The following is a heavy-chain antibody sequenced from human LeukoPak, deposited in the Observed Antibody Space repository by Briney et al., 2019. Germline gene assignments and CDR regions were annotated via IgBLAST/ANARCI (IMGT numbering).Heavy chain of an antibody. D-gene: IGHD5-18*01. J-gene: IGHJ4*02. Sequence: PGGSLRLSCAASGFTFSAYAMHWVRQAPGKGLEWVALISYDGNNKYSADSVKGRFTISRDNSKNTLYLQMNSLRAENTAVYYCARDRRGYSYGYGFDSWSQGTLVTVSS. CDR3: ARDRRGYSYGYGFDS. CDR2: ISYDGNNK. V-gene: IGHV3-30-3*01. CDR1: GFTFSAYA.